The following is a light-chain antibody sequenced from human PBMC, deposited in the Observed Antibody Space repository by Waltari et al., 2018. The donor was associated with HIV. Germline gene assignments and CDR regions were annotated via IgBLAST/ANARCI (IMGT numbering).Light chain of an antibody. CDR3: MQAPERT. J-gene: IGKJ1*01. CDR2: LGS. V-gene: IGKV2-28*01. Sequence: DIVMTQSPLSLSVTPGEPASISCRSSQSLLHSNGYNYLDWYLQKPGQSPQLLIYLGSNRVSGVPDRFSGSGSGTDFTLKTSRVEAEDVGVYYCMQAPERTFGQGTKVEIK. CDR1: QSLLHSNGYNY.